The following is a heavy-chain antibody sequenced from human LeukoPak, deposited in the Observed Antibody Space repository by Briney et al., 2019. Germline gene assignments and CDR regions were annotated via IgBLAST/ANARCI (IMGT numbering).Heavy chain of an antibody. J-gene: IGHJ4*02. CDR2: INPNSGGT. Sequence: ASVKVSCKASGYTFTGYYMHWVRQAPGQGLEWMGRINPNSGGTNYAQKFQGRVTMTRNTSISTAYMELSSLRSEDTAVYYCARVPYDSSGYSDYWGQGTLVTVSS. D-gene: IGHD3-22*01. CDR1: GYTFTGYY. CDR3: ARVPYDSSGYSDY. V-gene: IGHV1-2*06.